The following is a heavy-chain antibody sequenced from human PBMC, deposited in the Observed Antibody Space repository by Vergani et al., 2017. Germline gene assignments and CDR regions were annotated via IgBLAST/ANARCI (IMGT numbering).Heavy chain of an antibody. D-gene: IGHD2/OR15-2a*01. Sequence: QVQLQESGPGLVKPSETLSLTCTVSGGSISSYYWGWIRQPPGKGLEWIGSIYFIGSTYYNPSLKSRVTISVDTSKNHLSLKLSSVTAADTAVYYCARRGAIYGYFDHWGQGTQVTVSS. CDR1: GGSISSYY. J-gene: IGHJ4*02. CDR2: IYFIGST. CDR3: ARRGAIYGYFDH. V-gene: IGHV4-39*02.